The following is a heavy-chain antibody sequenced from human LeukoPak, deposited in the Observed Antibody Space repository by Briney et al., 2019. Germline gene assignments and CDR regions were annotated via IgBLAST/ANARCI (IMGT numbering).Heavy chain of an antibody. V-gene: IGHV4-39*07. CDR3: ARSSFFGAAGV. D-gene: IGHD6-13*01. J-gene: IGHJ4*02. Sequence: SETLSLTCTVSGGSISTTNYYWGWIRQPPGKGLEWIGSVSYTGSTFYNPSLKSRVTVSVDTSKNQFSLKLISVTAADTAVYYCARSSFFGAAGVWGQGTLVTVSS. CDR1: GGSISTTNYY. CDR2: VSYTGST.